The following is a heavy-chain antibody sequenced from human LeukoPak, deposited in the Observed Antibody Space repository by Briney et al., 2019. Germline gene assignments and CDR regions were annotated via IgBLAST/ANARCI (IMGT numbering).Heavy chain of an antibody. J-gene: IGHJ4*02. CDR1: GFTFSSYW. D-gene: IGHD2-2*02. Sequence: GGSLRLSCAASGFTFSSYWMSWVRQAPGKGLEWVANIKEDGSEKYYVDSVRGRFTISRDNAKNSLSLQMNSLRAEDTAVYYCVRYTRRYPFDYWGQGTLVTVSS. CDR3: VRYTRRYPFDY. CDR2: IKEDGSEK. V-gene: IGHV3-7*04.